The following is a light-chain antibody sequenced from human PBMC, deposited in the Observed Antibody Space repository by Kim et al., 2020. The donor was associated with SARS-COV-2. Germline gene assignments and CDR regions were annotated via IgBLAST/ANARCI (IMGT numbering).Light chain of an antibody. CDR1: QSVLYSSNNKNY. J-gene: IGKJ2*01. V-gene: IGKV4-1*01. CDR3: KQYYSTPPDT. Sequence: DIVMTQSPDSLAVSLGDRATINCKSSQSVLYSSNNKNYLAWYQQKPGQPPKLLIYWASTRESGVPDRFSGSGSGTDFTLTISSLQAEDVAVYYCKQYYSTPPDTFGQGTKLEI. CDR2: WAS.